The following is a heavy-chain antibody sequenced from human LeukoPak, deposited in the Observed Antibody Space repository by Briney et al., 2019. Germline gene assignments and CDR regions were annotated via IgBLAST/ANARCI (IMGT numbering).Heavy chain of an antibody. CDR3: ARAWPESGDRYGYFDY. CDR2: NNPSGGST. Sequence: ASVKVSCKSSGDTFTTQYMHWVRQAHGQGLQWIVLNNPSGGSTNYAQKFQGRFTHTRDTSTSTVYMELSSLRYEDTAVYFCARAWPESGDRYGYFDYWGQGTLVTVSS. D-gene: IGHD5-18*01. J-gene: IGHJ4*02. V-gene: IGHV1-46*01. CDR1: GDTFTTQY.